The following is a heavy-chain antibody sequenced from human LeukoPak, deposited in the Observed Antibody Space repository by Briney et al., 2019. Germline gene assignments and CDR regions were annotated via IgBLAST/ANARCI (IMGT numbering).Heavy chain of an antibody. CDR3: ARGPGVVPAALYYYYMDV. CDR2: TNHSGST. D-gene: IGHD2-2*01. V-gene: IGHV4-34*01. J-gene: IGHJ6*03. Sequence: PSETLSLTCAVYGGSFSGYYWSWIRQPPGKGLEWIGETNHSGSTNYNPSLKSRVTISVDTSKNQFSLKLSSVTAAGTAVYYCARGPGVVPAALYYYYMDVWGKGTTVTVSS. CDR1: GGSFSGYY.